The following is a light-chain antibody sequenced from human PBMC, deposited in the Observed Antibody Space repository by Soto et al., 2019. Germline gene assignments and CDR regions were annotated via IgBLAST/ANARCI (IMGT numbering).Light chain of an antibody. CDR3: QQYDSSPIT. CDR1: QSVSSY. Sequence: EILLTQSPAPLSLSPGERSTLSCRQRQSVSSYLTWYPHNPGKAPRLLIYDASNRTTGIPARFSGSGSGTDFTLTISRLEPEDFAVYYCQQYDSSPITSGQGHDWRL. V-gene: IGKV3-11*01. CDR2: DAS. J-gene: IGKJ5*01.